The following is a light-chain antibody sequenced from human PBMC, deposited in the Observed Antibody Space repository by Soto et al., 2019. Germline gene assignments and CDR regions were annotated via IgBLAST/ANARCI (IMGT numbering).Light chain of an antibody. CDR3: SSYTSSSSYV. CDR2: EVT. CDR1: SSDVGGYNY. V-gene: IGLV2-14*01. J-gene: IGLJ1*01. Sequence: QSALTQPASVSGSPGQSITISCTGTSSDVGGYNYVSWYQQHPGKAPKLMIYEVTNRPSGVSTRFSGSKSGNTASLTISRLQAEDEADYYCSSYTSSSSYVFGTGTKLTVL.